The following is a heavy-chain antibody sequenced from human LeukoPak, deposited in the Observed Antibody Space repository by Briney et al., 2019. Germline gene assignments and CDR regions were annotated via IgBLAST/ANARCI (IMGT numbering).Heavy chain of an antibody. D-gene: IGHD2-2*01. Sequence: GGSLRLSCAASGFTFSSYAMHWVRQAPGKGLEWVAVISYDGSNKYYADSVKGRFTISRDNSKNTLYLRMNSLRAEDTAVYYCARDRPYQLLLHDYWGQGTLVTVSS. CDR2: ISYDGSNK. CDR1: GFTFSSYA. J-gene: IGHJ4*02. CDR3: ARDRPYQLLLHDY. V-gene: IGHV3-30*04.